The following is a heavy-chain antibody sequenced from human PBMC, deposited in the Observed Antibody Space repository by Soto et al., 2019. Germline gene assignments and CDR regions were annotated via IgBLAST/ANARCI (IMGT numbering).Heavy chain of an antibody. V-gene: IGHV2-5*01. D-gene: IGHD6-13*01. J-gene: IGHJ6*02. Sequence: QITLKESGPTLVKPTQTLTLTCTFSGFSLTSGVVGVAWIRQPPGEALEWLALIYWNVEQYYNPSLRNRLTITRDTSKNQVVLTMTNMDPVDTATYYCAHRLPGPSGYDVWGQGTTVTVSS. CDR2: IYWNVEQ. CDR3: AHRLPGPSGYDV. CDR1: GFSLTSGVVG.